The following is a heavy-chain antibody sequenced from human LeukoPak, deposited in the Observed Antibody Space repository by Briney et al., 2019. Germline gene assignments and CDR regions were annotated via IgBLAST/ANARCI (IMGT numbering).Heavy chain of an antibody. J-gene: IGHJ4*02. CDR1: GGSISSGSYY. V-gene: IGHV4-61*02. D-gene: IGHD3-3*01. CDR2: IYTSGST. Sequence: SETLSLTCTVSGGSISSGSYYWRWIRQPAGKGLEWSGRIYTSGSTNYNPSLKSRVTISVDTSKNQFSLKLSSVTAADTAVYYCARDFWNWGQGTLVTVSS. CDR3: ARDFWN.